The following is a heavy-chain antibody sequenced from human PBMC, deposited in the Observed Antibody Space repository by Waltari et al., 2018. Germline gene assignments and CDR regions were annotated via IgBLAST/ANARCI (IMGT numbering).Heavy chain of an antibody. J-gene: IGHJ6*02. CDR2: IIPIFGTA. Sequence: QVQLVQSGAEVKKPGSSVKVSCKASGGTFSSYAISWVRQAPGQGLEWMGGIIPIFGTANYAQKFQGRVTITADESTSTAYMELSSLRSEDTAVYYCARGIRSDFWSGYYGMDVWGQGTTVTVSS. V-gene: IGHV1-69*13. CDR3: ARGIRSDFWSGYYGMDV. CDR1: GGTFSSYA. D-gene: IGHD3-3*01.